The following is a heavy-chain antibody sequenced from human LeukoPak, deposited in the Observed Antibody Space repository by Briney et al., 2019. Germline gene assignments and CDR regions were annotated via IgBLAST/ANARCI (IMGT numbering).Heavy chain of an antibody. V-gene: IGHV3-30*18. Sequence: GGSLRLSCAASGFTFTTYGMHWVRQAPGEGLDWVALISYDGTKTYYSDSVKGRFTISRDSSRNTQYLQMTSLRAEDTAVYYCAKEGAYDAFDIWGQGTMVTVSS. D-gene: IGHD1-26*01. CDR2: ISYDGTKT. CDR3: AKEGAYDAFDI. J-gene: IGHJ3*02. CDR1: GFTFTTYG.